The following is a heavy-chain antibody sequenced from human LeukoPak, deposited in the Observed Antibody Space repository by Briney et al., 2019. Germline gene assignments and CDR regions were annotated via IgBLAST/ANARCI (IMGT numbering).Heavy chain of an antibody. CDR1: GGTFSSYA. Sequence: SVKVSCKASGGTFSSYAISWVRQAPGQGLEWMGGIIPIFGTANYAQKFQGRVTITADESTSTAYMELSSLRSEDTAVYYCARESGCSGGSCYPDYWGQGTLVTVSS. CDR2: IIPIFGTA. D-gene: IGHD2-15*01. J-gene: IGHJ4*02. V-gene: IGHV1-69*13. CDR3: ARESGCSGGSCYPDY.